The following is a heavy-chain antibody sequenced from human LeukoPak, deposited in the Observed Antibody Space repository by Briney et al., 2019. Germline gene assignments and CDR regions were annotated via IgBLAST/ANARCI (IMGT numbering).Heavy chain of an antibody. CDR1: GGTFSSYT. Sequence: SVKVSCKASGGTFSSYTISWVRQAPGQGLEWMGRIIPILGIANYAQKFQGRVTVTADKSTSTAYMELSSLRSEDTAVYYCARGSLVAVAADDYCGQGTLVTVSS. J-gene: IGHJ4*02. V-gene: IGHV1-69*02. CDR2: IIPILGIA. CDR3: ARGSLVAVAADDY. D-gene: IGHD2-15*01.